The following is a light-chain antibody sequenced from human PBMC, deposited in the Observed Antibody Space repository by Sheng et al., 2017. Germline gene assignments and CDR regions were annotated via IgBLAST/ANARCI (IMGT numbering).Light chain of an antibody. CDR1: QSVSSS. CDR3: QQYNNWPPT. CDR2: GAS. Sequence: EMVMTQSPASLSLSPGERATLSCRASQSVSSSYIAWYQQKPGQAPRLLIYGASSRATGIPDRFRGSGSGTEFTLSISSLQSEDFAVYYCQQYNNWPPTFGQGTRLDIK. V-gene: IGKV3D-15*01. J-gene: IGKJ5*01.